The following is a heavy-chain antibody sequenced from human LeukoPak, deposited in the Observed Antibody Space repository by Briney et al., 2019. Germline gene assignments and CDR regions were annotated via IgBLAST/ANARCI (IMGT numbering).Heavy chain of an antibody. CDR1: GGSISGSNW. CDR2: IFHTGSA. D-gene: IGHD4-17*01. CDR3: ARTSGYGDYYFDY. J-gene: IGHJ4*02. Sequence: PSETLSLTCAVSGGSISGSNWWSWVRQPPGKGLEWIGEIFHTGSANYNPSLKSRVNMSVDKSKMEYSLKVSSVTAADTAVYYCARTSGYGDYYFDYWGQGALVSVSS. V-gene: IGHV4-4*02.